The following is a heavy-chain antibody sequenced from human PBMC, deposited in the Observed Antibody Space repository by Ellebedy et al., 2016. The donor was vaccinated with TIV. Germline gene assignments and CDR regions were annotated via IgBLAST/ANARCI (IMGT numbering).Heavy chain of an antibody. CDR1: GFTFSSYA. D-gene: IGHD2-21*02. CDR2: ISGSGDST. CDR3: ARAIGVADCS. J-gene: IGHJ5*02. V-gene: IGHV3-23*01. Sequence: GESLKISCAGSGFTFSSYAMSWVRQAPGEGLEWVSAISGSGDSTYYADSEKGRFTISRDNSKNTLYLQMNSLRDEDTAVYYCARAIGVADCSWGQGTLVTVSS.